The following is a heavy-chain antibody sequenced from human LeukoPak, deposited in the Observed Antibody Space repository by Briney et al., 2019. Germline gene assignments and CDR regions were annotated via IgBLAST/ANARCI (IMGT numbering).Heavy chain of an antibody. V-gene: IGHV4-34*01. D-gene: IGHD3-10*01. CDR1: GGSFSGYY. CDR3: ARVLPRKSRSITMVRGLDGMDV. Sequence: SETLSLTCAVYGGSFSGYYWSWIRQPPGKGLEWIGEINHSGSTNYNPSLKSRVTISVDTSKIQYSLKLSSVTAADTAVYYCARVLPRKSRSITMVRGLDGMDVWGKGTTVTVSS. J-gene: IGHJ6*04. CDR2: INHSGST.